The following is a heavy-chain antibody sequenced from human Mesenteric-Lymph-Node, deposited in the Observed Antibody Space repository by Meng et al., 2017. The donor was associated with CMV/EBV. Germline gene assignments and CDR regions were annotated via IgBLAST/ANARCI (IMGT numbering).Heavy chain of an antibody. D-gene: IGHD1-1*01. CDR3: ARPQGGNWNAQFDP. J-gene: IGHJ5*02. CDR2: INAGNGNT. CDR1: GYTCTSYA. Sequence: KASGYTCTSYAMHWVRQAPGQRLEWMGWINAGNGNTKYSQKFQGRVTITRDTSASTAYMELSSLRSEDTAVYYCARPQGGNWNAQFDPWGQGTLVTVSS. V-gene: IGHV1-3*01.